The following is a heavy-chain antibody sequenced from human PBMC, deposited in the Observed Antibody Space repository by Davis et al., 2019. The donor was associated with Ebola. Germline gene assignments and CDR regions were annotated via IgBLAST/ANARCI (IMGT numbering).Heavy chain of an antibody. CDR3: AKQLRYFDWQYDY. V-gene: IGHV3-23*01. D-gene: IGHD3-9*01. J-gene: IGHJ4*02. CDR1: GFTFSNAW. CDR2: ISGSGGST. Sequence: GESLKISCAASGFTFSNAWMNWVRQAPGKGLEWVSAISGSGGSTYYADSVKGRFTISRDHSKNTLYLQMNSLRAEDTAVYYCAKQLRYFDWQYDYWGQGTLVTVSS.